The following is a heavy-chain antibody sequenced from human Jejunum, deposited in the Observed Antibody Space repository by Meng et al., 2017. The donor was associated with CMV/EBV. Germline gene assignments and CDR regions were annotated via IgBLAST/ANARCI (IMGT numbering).Heavy chain of an antibody. D-gene: IGHD4-11*01. V-gene: IGHV3-30*04. CDR1: FSFSSRA. CDR3: GRDLIDDSSNSDYGLDV. CDR2: IYDDTNR. Sequence: FSFSSRAFHWVRHISGKGLDSVAVIYDDTNRYSAAFVKGRFTVSRDNSQGTVHLQMDSFSVEDTAVYFCGRDLIDDSSNSDYGLDVWGQGTTVTVSS. J-gene: IGHJ6*02.